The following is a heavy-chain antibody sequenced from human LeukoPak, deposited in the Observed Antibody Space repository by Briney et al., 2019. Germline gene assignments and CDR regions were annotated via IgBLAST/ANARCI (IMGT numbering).Heavy chain of an antibody. Sequence: GGSLRLSCAASGFTFSSYAMSWVRQAPGKGLEWVSAISGSGGSTYYADSVKGRFTISRDNSKNTLYLQMNSLRAEGAAVYYCAQTDSRGVEGWCDPWGQGNLVTVSS. D-gene: IGHD6-19*01. V-gene: IGHV3-23*01. CDR1: GFTFSSYA. CDR3: AQTDSRGVEGWCDP. J-gene: IGHJ5*02. CDR2: ISGSGGST.